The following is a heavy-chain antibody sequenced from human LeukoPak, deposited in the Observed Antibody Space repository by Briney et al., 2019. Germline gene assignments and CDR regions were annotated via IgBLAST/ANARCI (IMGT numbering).Heavy chain of an antibody. CDR3: ARSDTHHIHSSSWHFDY. J-gene: IGHJ4*02. CDR1: GGSIGTNY. D-gene: IGHD6-13*01. Sequence: PSETLSLTCSVAGGSIGTNYWSWIRQVPGKGLEWIGYSSYSGSSNYSPSLKSRVTISVDTSKTQFSLYLNSVTAADTAVYYCARSDTHHIHSSSWHFDYWGQGTLVTVSS. V-gene: IGHV4-59*01. CDR2: SSYSGSS.